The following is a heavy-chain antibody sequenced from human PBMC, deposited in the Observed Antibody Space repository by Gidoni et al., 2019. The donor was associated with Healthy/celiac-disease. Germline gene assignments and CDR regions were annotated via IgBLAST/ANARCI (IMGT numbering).Heavy chain of an antibody. Sequence: QVQLQESGPGLVKPSETLSLTCTVSGCSISSYYWSWIRQPAGKGLERIGRIYTSGSTNYNPSLKSRVTMSVDTSKNQFSLKLSSVTAADTAVYYCAGRRYSSSWYYYWGQGTLVTVSS. CDR2: IYTSGST. J-gene: IGHJ4*02. CDR3: AGRRYSSSWYYY. V-gene: IGHV4-4*07. D-gene: IGHD6-13*01. CDR1: GCSISSYY.